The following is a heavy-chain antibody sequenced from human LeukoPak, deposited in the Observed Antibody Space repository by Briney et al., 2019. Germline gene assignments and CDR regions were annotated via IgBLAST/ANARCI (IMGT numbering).Heavy chain of an antibody. Sequence: GGSLRLSCAASGFAFSSYSMNWVRPAPGKGLEWVSSISSSSSYIYYADSVKGRFTISRDNAKNSLYLQMNSLRPEDTALYYCVKDMSASSGYEFDFWGQGTLVSVSS. CDR2: ISSSSSYI. CDR3: VKDMSASSGYEFDF. J-gene: IGHJ4*02. D-gene: IGHD5-12*01. V-gene: IGHV3-21*04. CDR1: GFAFSSYS.